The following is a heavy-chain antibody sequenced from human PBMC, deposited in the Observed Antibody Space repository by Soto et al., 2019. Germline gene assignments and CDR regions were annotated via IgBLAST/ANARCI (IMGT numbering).Heavy chain of an antibody. Sequence: PGGSLRLSCAASGFTFSSYWMSWVRQAPGKGLEWVANIKQDGSEKYYVDSVKGRFTISRDNAKNSLYLQMNSLRAEDTAVYYCARGELELRVQAYGMDVWGQGTTVTV. CDR2: IKQDGSEK. J-gene: IGHJ6*02. V-gene: IGHV3-7*03. D-gene: IGHD1-7*01. CDR1: GFTFSSYW. CDR3: ARGELELRVQAYGMDV.